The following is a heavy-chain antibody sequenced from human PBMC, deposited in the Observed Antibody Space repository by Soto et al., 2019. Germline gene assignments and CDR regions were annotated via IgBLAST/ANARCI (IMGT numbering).Heavy chain of an antibody. CDR1: GYRFTNYW. CDR2: IYPGDSDT. CDR3: ARHNRYSSTWFEGWFDP. J-gene: IGHJ5*02. V-gene: IGHV5-51*01. D-gene: IGHD6-13*01. Sequence: GESLKISCKGSGYRFTNYWIGWVRQMPGKGLEWMGIIYPGDSDTRYSPSFQGHVTISADKSINTAYLHWSSLKASDTAMYYCARHNRYSSTWFEGWFDPWGQGTLVTVSS.